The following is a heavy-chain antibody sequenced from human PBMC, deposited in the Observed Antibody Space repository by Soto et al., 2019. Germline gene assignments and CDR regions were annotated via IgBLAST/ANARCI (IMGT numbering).Heavy chain of an antibody. CDR2: IRSKAYGGTT. Sequence: PGGSLRLSCTASGFTFGDYAMSWFRQAPGKGLEWVGFIRSKAYGGTTEYAASVKGRFTISRDDSKSIAYLQMNSLKTEDTAVYYCTTSPEYSSSSGHYYCYYYGMDVWGQGTTVTVSS. D-gene: IGHD6-6*01. CDR1: GFTFGDYA. J-gene: IGHJ6*02. V-gene: IGHV3-49*03. CDR3: TTSPEYSSSSGHYYCYYYGMDV.